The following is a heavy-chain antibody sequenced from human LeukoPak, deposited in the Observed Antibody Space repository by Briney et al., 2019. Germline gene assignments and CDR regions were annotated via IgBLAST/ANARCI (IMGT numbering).Heavy chain of an antibody. CDR1: GFTFGDYG. J-gene: IGHJ4*02. CDR3: ARRRGDSSSWSYFDY. V-gene: IGHV3-20*04. Sequence: GGSLRLSCGAAGFTFGDYGMSWVRQAPGKGLEWVSGISWNGGDTGYADSVKGRFTISRDNAKNSLYLQMNSLRAEDTAVYYCARRRGDSSSWSYFDYWGQGTLVTVSS. CDR2: ISWNGGDT. D-gene: IGHD6-13*01.